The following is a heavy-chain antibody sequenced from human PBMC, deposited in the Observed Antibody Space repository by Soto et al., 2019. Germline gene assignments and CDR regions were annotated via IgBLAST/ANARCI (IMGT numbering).Heavy chain of an antibody. J-gene: IGHJ6*02. CDR1: GFTFSYSA. D-gene: IGHD3-22*01. CDR2: IVVGSGNT. V-gene: IGHV1-58*01. Sequence: APGKVPCKGFGFTFSYSALQWGGQARGQRLEGKGWIVVGSGNTNYAQKFQERVTITRDMSTSTAYMELSSLRSEDTAVYYCAAGRNYYDSSGYSVPYYYGMDVWGQGTTVTVSS. CDR3: AAGRNYYDSSGYSVPYYYGMDV.